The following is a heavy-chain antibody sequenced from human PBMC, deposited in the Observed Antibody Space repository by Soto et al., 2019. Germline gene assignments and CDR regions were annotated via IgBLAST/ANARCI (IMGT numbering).Heavy chain of an antibody. CDR2: IKSKTDGGTT. D-gene: IGHD2-15*01. CDR1: GFTFSNAW. J-gene: IGHJ5*02. V-gene: IGHV3-15*01. Sequence: GGSLRLSCAASGFTFSNAWMSWVRQAPGKGLEWVGRIKSKTDGGTTDYAAPVKGRFTISSNDSNNTLYLQMNSLKTEDTAVYYCTTRLLTPNKNWFDPWGQGTLVTVSS. CDR3: TTRLLTPNKNWFDP.